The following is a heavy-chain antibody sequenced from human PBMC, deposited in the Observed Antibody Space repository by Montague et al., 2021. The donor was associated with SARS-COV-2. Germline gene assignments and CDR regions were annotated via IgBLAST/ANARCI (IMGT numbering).Heavy chain of an antibody. CDR3: ARHAPRTSNAPSRWFDP. CDR2: IYSGGGN. CDR1: GGSVRSDDYY. J-gene: IGHJ5*01. Sequence: SETLSLTCTVSGGSVRSDDYYWGWIRQPPGKGLEWIGSIYSGGGNSYNRAFNSRVNISVDTSKNQFTLKLSSVTAADTSVYYCARHAPRTSNAPSRWFDPWGQGTLVTVSS. D-gene: IGHD3-16*01. V-gene: IGHV4-39*01.